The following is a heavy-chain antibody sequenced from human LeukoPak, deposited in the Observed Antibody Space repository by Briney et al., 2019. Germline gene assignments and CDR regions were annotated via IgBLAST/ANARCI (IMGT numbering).Heavy chain of an antibody. CDR2: INSRGST. CDR1: GGSISSDY. CDR3: ARDSEGWASAYYYYYMDV. Sequence: SETLSLTCTVSGGSISSDYWSWIRQPAGKGLDWIGRINSRGSTKYNPSLKSRVTLSVDTSKNQFSLRLTSVTAADTAVYYCARDSEGWASAYYYYYMDVWGNGTTVTVSS. J-gene: IGHJ6*03. V-gene: IGHV4-4*07. D-gene: IGHD3-16*01.